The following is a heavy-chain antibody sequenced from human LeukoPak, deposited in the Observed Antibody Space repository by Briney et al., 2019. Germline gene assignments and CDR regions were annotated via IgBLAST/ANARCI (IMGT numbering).Heavy chain of an antibody. Sequence: GASVKVSCKASGYTFTGYYMHWVRQAPGQGLEWMGWINPNSGGTNYAQKFQGRVTMTRDTSISTAYMELSRLRSDDTAVYYCARGPYYDFWGGYFPRSDAFDIWGQGTMVTVSS. V-gene: IGHV1-2*02. CDR2: INPNSGGT. J-gene: IGHJ3*02. D-gene: IGHD3-3*01. CDR1: GYTFTGYY. CDR3: ARGPYYDFWGGYFPRSDAFDI.